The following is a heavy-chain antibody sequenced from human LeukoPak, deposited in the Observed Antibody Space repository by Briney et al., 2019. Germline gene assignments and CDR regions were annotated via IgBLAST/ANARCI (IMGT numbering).Heavy chain of an antibody. D-gene: IGHD3-22*01. CDR2: ILYDGSNK. CDR1: GFTFSSYG. Sequence: GRSLRLSCAASGFTFSSYGMHWVRQAPGKGLEWVAVILYDGSNKYYADSVKGRFTISRDNSKNTLYLQMNSLRAEDTAVYYCARDFNYYDSSGYGQYFQHWGQGTLVTVSS. J-gene: IGHJ1*01. CDR3: ARDFNYYDSSGYGQYFQH. V-gene: IGHV3-33*01.